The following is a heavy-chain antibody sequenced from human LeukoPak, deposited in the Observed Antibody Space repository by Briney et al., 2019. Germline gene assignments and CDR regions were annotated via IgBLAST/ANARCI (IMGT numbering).Heavy chain of an antibody. CDR1: GGTFSSYT. J-gene: IGHJ6*02. CDR3: ASDLYYYYDSSGYYGMDV. V-gene: IGHV1-69*02. Sequence: SVKVSCKASGGTFSSYTISWVRQAPGQGLEWMGRIIPILGIANYAQKFQGRVTITADKSTSTAYMELSSLRSEDTAVYYCASDLYYYYDSSGYYGMDVWGQGTTVTVSS. D-gene: IGHD3-22*01. CDR2: IIPILGIA.